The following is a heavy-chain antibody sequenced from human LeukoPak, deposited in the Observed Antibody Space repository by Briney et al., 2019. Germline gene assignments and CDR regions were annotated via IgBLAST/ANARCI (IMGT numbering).Heavy chain of an antibody. CDR2: IMPLFGTA. V-gene: IGHV1-69*05. CDR1: GGTSNSYA. J-gene: IGHJ6*03. Sequence: ASVKISCKASGGTSNSYAISWVRQAPGQGLEWMGGIMPLFGTANYEQEFQGRVTFTTDESASTAYMGVSSLRSEDTAVYYCASGSLGDGYGVGDYYQYMDVWGKGTTVTVSS. D-gene: IGHD5-24*01. CDR3: ASGSLGDGYGVGDYYQYMDV.